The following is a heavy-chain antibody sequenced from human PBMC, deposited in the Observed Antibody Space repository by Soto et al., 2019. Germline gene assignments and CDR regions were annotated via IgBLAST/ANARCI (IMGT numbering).Heavy chain of an antibody. CDR2: ISYEGSNK. V-gene: IGHV3-30-3*01. J-gene: IGHJ4*02. CDR3: AREWSGYFDY. D-gene: IGHD2-8*01. CDR1: GFTFSSYA. Sequence: QVQLVESGGGVVQPGRSLRLSCAASGFTFSSYAMHWVRQAPGKGLEWVAVISYEGSNKYYADSVKGRFTISRDNSKNTLYLQMNSLRAEDTAVYYCAREWSGYFDYWGQGTLVTVSS.